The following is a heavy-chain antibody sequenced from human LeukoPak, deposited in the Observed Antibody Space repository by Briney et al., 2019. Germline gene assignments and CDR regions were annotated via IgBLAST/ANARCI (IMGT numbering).Heavy chain of an antibody. J-gene: IGHJ4*02. CDR2: IKEDGTET. V-gene: IGHV3-7*03. Sequence: GGSLRLSCAASGFMFSSNWMSWVRLAPGKGLEWVANIKEDGTETYYVDSVKGRFTISRDNAKNSLYLQMNSLRVEDTAVYYCAKDFYDSSGSRYDYWGQGTLVTVSS. D-gene: IGHD3-22*01. CDR3: AKDFYDSSGSRYDY. CDR1: GFMFSSNW.